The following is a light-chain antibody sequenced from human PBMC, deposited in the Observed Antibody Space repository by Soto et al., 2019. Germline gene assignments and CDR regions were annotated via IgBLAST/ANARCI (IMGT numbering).Light chain of an antibody. CDR2: GAF. V-gene: IGKV3-20*01. J-gene: IGKJ1*01. CDR1: QSISSSD. CDR3: QQYANSRT. Sequence: IVLTQSPGTLSLSPGERATLSCRASQSISSSDLAWYQQKPGQAPRLLIYGAFSRATGIPDRFSGSGSGTDFTLTISRLEPEDFAVHYCQQYANSRTFGQGTKVEIK.